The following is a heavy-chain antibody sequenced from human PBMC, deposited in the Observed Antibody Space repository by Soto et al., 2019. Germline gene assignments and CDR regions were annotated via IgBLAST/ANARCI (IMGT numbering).Heavy chain of an antibody. CDR1: GFTFSSYS. J-gene: IGHJ4*02. V-gene: IGHV3-48*01. CDR3: VRDWNH. Sequence: GGSLRHSCAASGFTFSSYSMNWVRQAPGKGLEWISYISYSSSTVYYSDSVKGRFTISRDNAKNSLYLQMNSLRAEDTAVYYYVRDWNHWGRGTLVTFSS. D-gene: IGHD1-1*01. CDR2: ISYSSSTV.